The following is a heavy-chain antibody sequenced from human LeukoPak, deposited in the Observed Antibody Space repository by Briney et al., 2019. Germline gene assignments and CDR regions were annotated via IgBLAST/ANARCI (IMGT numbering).Heavy chain of an antibody. J-gene: IGHJ4*02. CDR2: ISYDGSNK. CDR1: GFTFSSYA. Sequence: GRSLRLSCAASGFTFSSYAMHWVRQAPGKGLEWVAVISYDGSNKYYADSVKGRFTISRDNSKNTLYLQMNSLRAEDTAVYYCANIYPYCSSTSCSTHWGQGTLVTVSS. CDR3: ANIYPYCSSTSCSTH. D-gene: IGHD2-2*01. V-gene: IGHV3-30-3*01.